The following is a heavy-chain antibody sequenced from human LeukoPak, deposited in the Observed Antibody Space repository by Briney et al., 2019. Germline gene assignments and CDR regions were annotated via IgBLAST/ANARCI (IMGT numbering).Heavy chain of an antibody. CDR1: GLIFSNFG. D-gene: IGHD3-10*01. CDR2: IWFDGSNK. V-gene: IGHV3-33*01. Sequence: GGSLRLSCAASGLIFSNFGMHWVRQAPGKGLEGVAVIWFDGSNKYYADSVKGRFTISRDNPKNTLYLQMNSLRAEDTAVYYCVSERKGYYYGSGSYYDFDNWGQGTLVTVSS. CDR3: VSERKGYYYGSGSYYDFDN. J-gene: IGHJ4*02.